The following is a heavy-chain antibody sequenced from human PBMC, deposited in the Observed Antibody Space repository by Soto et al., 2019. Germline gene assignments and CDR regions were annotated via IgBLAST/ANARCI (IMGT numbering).Heavy chain of an antibody. CDR2: ISGSGGST. V-gene: IGHV3-23*01. D-gene: IGHD3-3*01. CDR1: GFTFSSYA. Sequence: GGSLRLSCAASGFTFSSYAMSWVRQAPGKGLEWVSAISGSGGSTYYADSVKGRFTISRDNSKNTLYLQMNSLRAEDTAVYYCAKDVITIFGVVIIAYDYWGQGTLVTVSS. J-gene: IGHJ4*02. CDR3: AKDVITIFGVVIIAYDY.